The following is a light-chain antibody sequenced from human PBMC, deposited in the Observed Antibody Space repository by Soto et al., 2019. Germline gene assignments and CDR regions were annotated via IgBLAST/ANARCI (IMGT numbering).Light chain of an antibody. CDR3: QSADSSGTSYVV. V-gene: IGLV3-25*03. CDR1: ALSKQY. CDR2: KDS. Sequence: SYELTQPPSVSVSPGQTARITCSGDALSKQYAYWYQQKPGQAPVLVIYKDSERPSGIPERFSGSSSGTTVTLTISGVQAEDEADYYCQSADSSGTSYVVFGGGTKLTVL. J-gene: IGLJ2*01.